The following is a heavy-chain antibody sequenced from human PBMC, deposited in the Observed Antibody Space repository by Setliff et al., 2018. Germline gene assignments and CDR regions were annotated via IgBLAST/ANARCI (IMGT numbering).Heavy chain of an antibody. D-gene: IGHD6-13*01. V-gene: IGHV3-48*01. CDR2: IISNSLTI. CDR3: ARGPLAPFEH. CDR1: GFNFNLYN. J-gene: IGHJ4*02. Sequence: GGSLRLSCAASGFNFNLYNMNWVRQAPGKGLEWVSYIISNSLTIHYADSVRGRFTVSRDNARNSLYLQMNNLRAEDTAVYYCARGPLAPFEHWGQGSLVTVSS.